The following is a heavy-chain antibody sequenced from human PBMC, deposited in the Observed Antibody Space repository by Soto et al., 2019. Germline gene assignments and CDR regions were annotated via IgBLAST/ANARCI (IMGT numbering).Heavy chain of an antibody. CDR1: GYAISSGFY. J-gene: IGHJ6*02. CDR3: ARGNCSSPNCYSFSGYYGMDV. V-gene: IGHV4-38-2*01. CDR2: IYHTGTT. D-gene: IGHD2-2*01. Sequence: PSETLSLTCDVSGYAISSGFYWAWIRQPPGKRLEWIGNIYHTGTTYYNPSLKTRVTMSVDTTKNQFSLRLTSVTAADTALYYCARGNCSSPNCYSFSGYYGMDVWGQGTTVTV.